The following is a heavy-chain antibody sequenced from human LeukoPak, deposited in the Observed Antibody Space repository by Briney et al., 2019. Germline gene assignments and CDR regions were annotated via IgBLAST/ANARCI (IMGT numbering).Heavy chain of an antibody. J-gene: IGHJ4*02. V-gene: IGHV3-9*01. CDR2: ISWNSGSI. CDR3: AKDIFTGIAAAGAIDY. Sequence: PGGSLRLSCAASGFTFSSSWMHWVRQAPGKGLEWVSGISWNSGSIGYADSVKGRFTISRDNAKNSLYLQMNSLRAEDTALYYCAKDIFTGIAAAGAIDYWGQGTLVTVSS. CDR1: GFTFSSSW. D-gene: IGHD6-13*01.